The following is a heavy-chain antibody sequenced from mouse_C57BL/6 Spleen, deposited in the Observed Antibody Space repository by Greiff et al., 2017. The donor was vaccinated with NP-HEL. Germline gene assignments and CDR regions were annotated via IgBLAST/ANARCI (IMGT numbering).Heavy chain of an antibody. V-gene: IGHV1-52*01. Sequence: QVQLQQPGAELVRPGSSVKLSCKASGYTFTSYWMHWVKQRPIQGLEWIGNIDPSDSETHYNQKFKDKATLTVDKSSSTAYMQLSSLTSEDSAVYYCAREGYSNYDYWGQGTPLTVSS. CDR3: AREGYSNYDY. CDR2: IDPSDSET. D-gene: IGHD2-5*01. J-gene: IGHJ2*01. CDR1: GYTFTSYW.